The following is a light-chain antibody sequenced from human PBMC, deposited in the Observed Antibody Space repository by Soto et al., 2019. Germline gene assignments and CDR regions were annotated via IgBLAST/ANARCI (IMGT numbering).Light chain of an antibody. CDR1: RSDVGGYNY. V-gene: IGLV2-8*01. J-gene: IGLJ1*01. CDR3: SSYAGSNNKV. Sequence: QSALTQPPSASGSPGQSVTISCTGTRSDVGGYNYVSWYQQHPGKAPKLMIYEVNQRPSGVPDRFSGSKSGTTASLTVSGLQDEDEADYYCSSYAGSNNKVFGTGTKLTVL. CDR2: EVN.